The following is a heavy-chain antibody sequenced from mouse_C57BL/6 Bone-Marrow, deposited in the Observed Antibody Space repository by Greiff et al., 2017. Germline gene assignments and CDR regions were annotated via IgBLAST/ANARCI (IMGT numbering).Heavy chain of an antibody. CDR3: AREYDYSFDY. CDR1: GYSITSGYD. J-gene: IGHJ2*01. D-gene: IGHD2-4*01. CDR2: ISYSGST. Sequence: DVKLQESGPGMVKPSQSLSLTCTVTGYSITSGYDWHWIRHFPGNKLEWMGYISYSGSTNYNPSLKSRISITHDTSKNHFFLKLNSVTTEDTATYYCAREYDYSFDYWGQGTTLTVSS. V-gene: IGHV3-1*01.